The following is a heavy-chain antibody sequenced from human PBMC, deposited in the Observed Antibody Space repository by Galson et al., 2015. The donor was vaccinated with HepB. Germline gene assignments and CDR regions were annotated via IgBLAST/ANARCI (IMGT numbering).Heavy chain of an antibody. CDR3: TMHYYDSSGYYYPIDY. D-gene: IGHD3-22*01. J-gene: IGHJ4*02. CDR1: GFTFGDYA. V-gene: IGHV3-49*03. Sequence: SLRLSCAASGFTFGDYAMSWFRQAPGKGLEWVGFIRSKAYGGTTEYAASVKGRFTISRDDSKSIAYLQMNSLKTEDTAVYYCTMHYYDSSGYYYPIDYWGQGTLVTVSS. CDR2: IRSKAYGGTT.